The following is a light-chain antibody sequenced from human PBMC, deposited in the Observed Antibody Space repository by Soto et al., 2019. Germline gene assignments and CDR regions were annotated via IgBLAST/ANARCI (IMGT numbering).Light chain of an antibody. CDR1: QSLLHSNGYNY. J-gene: IGKJ1*01. Sequence: DIVMTQSPLSLPVIPGEPASISCRSSQSLLHSNGYNYLDWYLQKPGQSPQLLIYLGSNRASGVPDRFSGSGSCTDFTLKISRVEAEDVGVYYCMQALQTPRTFGQGTKVEIK. CDR2: LGS. V-gene: IGKV2-28*01. CDR3: MQALQTPRT.